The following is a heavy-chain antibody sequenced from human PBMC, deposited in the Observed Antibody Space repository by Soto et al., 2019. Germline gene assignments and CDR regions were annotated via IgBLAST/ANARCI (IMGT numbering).Heavy chain of an antibody. CDR3: AKEAYGDTPEYGYFDL. CDR2: ISYDGSNK. CDR1: GFTFSSYG. J-gene: IGHJ2*01. D-gene: IGHD4-17*01. Sequence: GGSLRLSCAASGFTFSSYGMHWVRQAPGKGLEWVAVISYDGSNKYYADSVKGRFTISRDNSKNTLYLQMNSLRAEDTAVYYCAKEAYGDTPEYGYFDLWGRGTLVTVSS. V-gene: IGHV3-30*18.